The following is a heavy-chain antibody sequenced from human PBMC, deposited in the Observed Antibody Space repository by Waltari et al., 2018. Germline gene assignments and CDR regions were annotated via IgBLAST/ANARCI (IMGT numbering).Heavy chain of an antibody. CDR3: ARGLVATPRPYYYYYGMDV. J-gene: IGHJ6*02. CDR1: GYTFTSYD. V-gene: IGHV1-8*01. D-gene: IGHD5-12*01. CDR2: MNPNSGNT. Sequence: QVQLVQSGAEVKKPGASVKVSCKASGYTFTSYDINWVRQATGQGLEWMGWMNPNSGNTGYAQKFQGRVTMTRNTSISTAYMELSSLRSEDTAAYYCARGLVATPRPYYYYYGMDVWGQGTTVTVSS.